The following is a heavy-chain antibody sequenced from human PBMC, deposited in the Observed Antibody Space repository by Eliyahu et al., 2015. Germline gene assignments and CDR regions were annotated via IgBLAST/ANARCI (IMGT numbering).Heavy chain of an antibody. V-gene: IGHV4-38-2*02. J-gene: IGHJ4*02. CDR3: ARDPRDDIFDY. CDR1: GYSISSGYY. Sequence: QVQLQESGPGLVKPSETLSLTCTXSGYSISSGYYWGWIRQPPGKGLEWIGSIYHSGSTYYNPSLKSRVTISVDTSKNQFSLKLSSVTAADTAVYYCARDPRDDIFDYWGQGTLVTVSS. D-gene: IGHD3-9*01. CDR2: IYHSGST.